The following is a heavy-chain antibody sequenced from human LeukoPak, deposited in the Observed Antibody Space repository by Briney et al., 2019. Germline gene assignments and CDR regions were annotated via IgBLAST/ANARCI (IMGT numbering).Heavy chain of an antibody. CDR2: IYYSGST. V-gene: IGHV4-30-4*08. J-gene: IGHJ6*03. CDR1: GGSISSGDYY. Sequence: SQTLSLTRTVSGGSISSGDYYWSWIPPPPGKGLDWIGYIYYSGSTYYNPSLKSRVTISVDTSKNQLSLKLSSVTAADTAVYYCARVRFQGYYYYYYMDVWGKGTTVTVSS. D-gene: IGHD3-3*01. CDR3: ARVRFQGYYYYYYMDV.